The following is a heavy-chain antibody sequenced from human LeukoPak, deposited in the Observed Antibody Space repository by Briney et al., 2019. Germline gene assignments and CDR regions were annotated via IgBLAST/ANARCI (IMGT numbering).Heavy chain of an antibody. CDR3: ARDRRVGATTLPDY. CDR2: ISAYNGNT. D-gene: IGHD1-26*01. Sequence: GASVKVSCKASGYTFTSYGISWVRQAPGQGLEWKGWISAYNGNTNYAQKLQGRVTMTTDTSTSTAYMELRSLRSDDTAVYYCARDRRVGATTLPDYWGQGTLVTVSS. J-gene: IGHJ4*02. V-gene: IGHV1-18*01. CDR1: GYTFTSYG.